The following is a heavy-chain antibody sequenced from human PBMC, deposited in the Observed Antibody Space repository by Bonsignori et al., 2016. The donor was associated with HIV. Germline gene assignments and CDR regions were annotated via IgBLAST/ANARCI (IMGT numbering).Heavy chain of an antibody. D-gene: IGHD6-13*01. CDR2: IYIGGGT. V-gene: IGHV3-66*01. CDR3: AREGFSSSSGGGGEYDY. J-gene: IGHJ4*02. Sequence: WIRQPPGKGLEWVSVIYIGGGTYYADSVKGRFTISRDNSKNTLYLQMNSLRAEDTAVYYCAREGFSSSSGGGGEYDYWGQGTLVTVSS.